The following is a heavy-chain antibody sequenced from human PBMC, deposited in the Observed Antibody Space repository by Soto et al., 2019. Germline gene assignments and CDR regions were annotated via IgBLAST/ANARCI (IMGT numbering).Heavy chain of an antibody. CDR2: IVVGRGNT. Sequence: SVKVSCKASGFTFTSSGVQWVRQARGQRLEWIGWIVVGRGNTDYGQKFQERVTITRDLATSTAYMELSSLRSEDTAVYYCAAGENASNYYGMDVWGQGTTVTVSS. D-gene: IGHD2-2*01. CDR1: GFTFTSSG. V-gene: IGHV1-58*01. J-gene: IGHJ6*02. CDR3: AAGENASNYYGMDV.